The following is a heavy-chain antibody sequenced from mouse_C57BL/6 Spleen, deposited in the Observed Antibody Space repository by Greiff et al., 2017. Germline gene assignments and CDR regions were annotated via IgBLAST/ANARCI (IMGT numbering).Heavy chain of an antibody. CDR2: IDPENGDT. V-gene: IGHV14-4*01. CDR1: GFNINDDY. Sequence: EVQLQQSGAELVRPGASVKLSCTASGFNINDDYMHWVKQRPEQGLEWIGWIDPENGDTEYASKFQGKATITVDTSSNTAYLQLSSLTSEDTAVYYCTTSLITTVVAKDYWGQGTTLTVSA. J-gene: IGHJ2*01. D-gene: IGHD1-1*01. CDR3: TTSLITTVVAKDY.